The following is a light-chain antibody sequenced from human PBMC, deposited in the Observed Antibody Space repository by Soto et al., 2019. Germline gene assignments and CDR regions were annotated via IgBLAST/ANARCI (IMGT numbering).Light chain of an antibody. CDR3: SSYASSGTLV. V-gene: IGLV2-14*01. Sequence: QSALTQPASVSGSPGQSITISCTGTTSDVGGYNYVSWHQQHPGNAPKLIIHEVRYRPSGVSNRFSGSKSGNTASLTISGLQAEDEDDYYCSSYASSGTLVFGGGTKLTVL. CDR1: TSDVGGYNY. J-gene: IGLJ3*02. CDR2: EVR.